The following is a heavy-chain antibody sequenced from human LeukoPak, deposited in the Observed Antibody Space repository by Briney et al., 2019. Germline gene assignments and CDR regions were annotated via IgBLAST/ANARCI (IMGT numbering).Heavy chain of an antibody. J-gene: IGHJ3*02. D-gene: IGHD3-22*01. CDR1: GITFSSYS. Sequence: GGSLRLSCVATGITFSSYSMNWVRQAPGKGLEWVSYISSFSGTINYADSVKGRFTISRDNAKNSLYLQMNSLRAEDTAVYYCARDLGEGGYYDSSGPEAFDIWGQGTMVTVSS. V-gene: IGHV3-48*01. CDR2: ISSFSGTI. CDR3: ARDLGEGGYYDSSGPEAFDI.